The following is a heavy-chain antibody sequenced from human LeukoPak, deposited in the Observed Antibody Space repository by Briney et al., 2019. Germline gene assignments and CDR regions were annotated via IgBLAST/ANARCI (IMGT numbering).Heavy chain of an antibody. CDR1: GFTFSNAW. J-gene: IGHJ3*01. D-gene: IGHD3/OR15-3a*01. V-gene: IGHV3-74*03. Sequence: PGGSLRLSCAASGFTFSNAWMHWVRQAPGKGLVWVSRIYSDGSSTTYADSVKSRFIISRDNAKNALYLQMNSLSGDDTAVYYCATGAGHGFSFWGQGTKVTVSS. CDR2: IYSDGSST. CDR3: ATGAGHGFSF.